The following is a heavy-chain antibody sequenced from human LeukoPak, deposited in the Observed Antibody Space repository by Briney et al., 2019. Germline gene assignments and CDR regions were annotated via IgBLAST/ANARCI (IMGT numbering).Heavy chain of an antibody. CDR1: GGSFSGYY. D-gene: IGHD3-16*02. Sequence: PSETLSLTCAVYGGSFSGYYWSWIRQPPGKGLEWIGEINHGGSTNYNPSLKSRVTISVDTSKNQFSLKLSSVTAADTAVYYCARGGPYYDYVWGSYRYPLDYWGQGTLVTVSS. CDR3: ARGGPYYDYVWGSYRYPLDY. J-gene: IGHJ4*02. CDR2: INHGGST. V-gene: IGHV4-34*01.